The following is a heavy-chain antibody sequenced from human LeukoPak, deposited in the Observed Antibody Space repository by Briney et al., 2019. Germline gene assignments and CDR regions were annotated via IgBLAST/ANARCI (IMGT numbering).Heavy chain of an antibody. CDR3: AITYYYDGSGYYY. J-gene: IGHJ4*02. CDR2: IYYSGST. V-gene: IGHV4-39*01. D-gene: IGHD3-22*01. CDR1: GGSISSSSYY. Sequence: SETLSLTCTVSGGSISSSSYYWGWIRQPPGKGLEWIGSIYYSGSTYYNPSLKSRVTISVDTSKNQFSLKLSSVTAADTAVYYCAITYYYDGSGYYYWGQGTLVTVSS.